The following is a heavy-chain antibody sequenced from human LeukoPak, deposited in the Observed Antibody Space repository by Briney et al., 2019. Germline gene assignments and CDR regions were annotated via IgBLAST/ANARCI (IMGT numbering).Heavy chain of an antibody. CDR2: IYYSGST. CDR1: GGSISSYY. D-gene: IGHD5-18*01. CDR3: AREGYRSAFDI. V-gene: IGHV4-59*01. J-gene: IGHJ3*02. Sequence: SETLSLTCTVSGGSISSYYWSWIRQPPGKGLEWIGYIYYSGSTNYNPSLQSRVTISVDTSKNQFSLKLSSVTAADTAVYYCAREGYRSAFDIWGQGTMVTVSS.